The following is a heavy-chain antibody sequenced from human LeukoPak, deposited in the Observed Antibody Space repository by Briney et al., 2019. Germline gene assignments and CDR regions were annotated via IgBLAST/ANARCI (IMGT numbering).Heavy chain of an antibody. V-gene: IGHV1-18*01. CDR3: AKAVAGAEFFDY. D-gene: IGHD6-19*01. Sequence: GASVKVSCKASGYTFTSSGISWVRQAPGQGLEWMGWISAYNGNTNYAQKLQGRVTLTTDRSTSTAHMELRSLTSDDTAVYYCAKAVAGAEFFDYWGQGTLVTVSS. CDR2: ISAYNGNT. CDR1: GYTFTSSG. J-gene: IGHJ4*02.